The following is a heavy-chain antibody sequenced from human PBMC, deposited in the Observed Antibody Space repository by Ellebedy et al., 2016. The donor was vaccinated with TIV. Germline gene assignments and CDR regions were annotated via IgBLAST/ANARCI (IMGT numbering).Heavy chain of an antibody. V-gene: IGHV1-2*02. D-gene: IGHD6-19*01. CDR2: INPNSGGT. CDR1: GYTFTGYY. CDR3: ARTDGGAVAGTIGAFDI. J-gene: IGHJ3*02. Sequence: AASVKVSCKASGYTFTGYYMHWVRQAPGQGLEWMGWINPNSGGTNYAQKFQGRVTMTRDTSISTAYMELSRLRSDDTAVYYCARTDGGAVAGTIGAFDIWGQGTMVTVSS.